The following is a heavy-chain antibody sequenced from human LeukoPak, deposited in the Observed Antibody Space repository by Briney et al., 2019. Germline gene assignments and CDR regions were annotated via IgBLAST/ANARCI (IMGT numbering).Heavy chain of an antibody. D-gene: IGHD5-18*01. CDR2: IYHSGST. V-gene: IGHV4-4*02. J-gene: IGHJ3*02. CDR3: AKDGYNRAFDI. Sequence: SGTLSLTCAVSGGSISSNNWWTWVRQPPAEGLEWIGDIYHSGSTDYNLSLKSRVTISVDKSKNQFSLRLSSVTAADTAVYYCAKDGYNRAFDIWGQGTMVTVSS. CDR1: GGSISSNNW.